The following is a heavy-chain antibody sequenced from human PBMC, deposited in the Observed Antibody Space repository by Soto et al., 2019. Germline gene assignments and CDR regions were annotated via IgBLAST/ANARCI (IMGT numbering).Heavy chain of an antibody. CDR1: GGSISSYY. J-gene: IGHJ4*02. V-gene: IGHV4-59*08. CDR3: ARLVTYGDYSGVDY. D-gene: IGHD4-17*01. Sequence: SETLSLTCTVSGGSISSYYWSWIRQPPGKGLEWIGYIYYSGSTNYNPSLKSRVTISVDTSKNQFSLKLSSVTAADTAVYYCARLVTYGDYSGVDYWGQGTLVTVSS. CDR2: IYYSGST.